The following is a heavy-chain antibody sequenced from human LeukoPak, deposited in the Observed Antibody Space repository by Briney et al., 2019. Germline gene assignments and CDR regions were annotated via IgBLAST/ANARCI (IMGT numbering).Heavy chain of an antibody. J-gene: IGHJ5*02. CDR1: GGSFSGYY. CDR2: INHSGST. V-gene: IGHV4-34*01. Sequence: SETLSLTCAVYGGSFSGYYWSWIRQPPGKGLEGIGEINHSGSTNYNPSLKSRVTISVDTSKNQFSLKLSSVTAADTAVYYCARIAVLLWFGVDNWFDPWGQGTLVTVSS. D-gene: IGHD3-10*01. CDR3: ARIAVLLWFGVDNWFDP.